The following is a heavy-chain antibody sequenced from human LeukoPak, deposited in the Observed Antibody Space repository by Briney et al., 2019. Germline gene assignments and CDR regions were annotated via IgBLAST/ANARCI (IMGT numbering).Heavy chain of an antibody. J-gene: IGHJ3*01. CDR1: GGSLSGYY. CDR2: IYYSGTT. CDR3: ARKKRADPGFDV. Sequence: SETLSLTCTVSGGSLSGYYWSWLRQPPGKGLEWIGYIYYSGTTNYNPSLKSRLTISVDTSKNQFSLKLTSVAAADTAVYYCARKKRADPGFDVWGQGTMVTVSS. V-gene: IGHV4-59*01.